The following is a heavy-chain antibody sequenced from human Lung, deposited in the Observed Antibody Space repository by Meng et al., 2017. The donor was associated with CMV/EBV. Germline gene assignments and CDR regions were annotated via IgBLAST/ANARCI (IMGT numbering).Heavy chain of an antibody. CDR3: ARLRDHVPDH. J-gene: IGHJ4*02. CDR1: GYSFTSYW. D-gene: IGHD3-10*02. CDR2: IYPGDSDA. V-gene: IGHV5-51*01. Sequence: GEXXKISCKGSGYSFTSYWIGWVRQMPGKGLEWMGIIYPGDSDARYSPSFQGQVTISADKSISTAYLQWSSLKASDTAMDYCARLRDHVPDHLGQGTLVTVSS.